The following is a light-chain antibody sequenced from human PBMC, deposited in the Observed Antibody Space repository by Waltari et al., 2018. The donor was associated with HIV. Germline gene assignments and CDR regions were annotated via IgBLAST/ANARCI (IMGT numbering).Light chain of an antibody. Sequence: QSALTQPASVSGSPGQSITISCTGTSSDVSNYNLVAWYQQHPGKAPKLMIYEVSKRPSWVSNRFSGSKSGNTASLTISGLQAEDEADYYCCSYAGSVVFGGGTKLTVL. CDR3: CSYAGSVV. CDR2: EVS. V-gene: IGLV2-23*02. CDR1: SSDVSNYNL. J-gene: IGLJ2*01.